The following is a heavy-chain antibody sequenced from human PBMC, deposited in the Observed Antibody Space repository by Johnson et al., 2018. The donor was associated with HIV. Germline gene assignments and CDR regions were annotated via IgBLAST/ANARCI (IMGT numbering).Heavy chain of an antibody. CDR3: ARTQRVTMIVVSLGAFDI. D-gene: IGHD3-22*01. CDR1: GFTFDDYG. J-gene: IGHJ3*02. V-gene: IGHV3-7*01. Sequence: VQLVESGGGLVQPGGSLRLSCAASGFTFDDYGMSWVRQAPGKGLEWVAYIKQDGSEKYYVDSVQGRFTISRDNAKNSLYLQMNSLRAEDTAVYYCARTQRVTMIVVSLGAFDIWGQGTMVTVSS. CDR2: IKQDGSEK.